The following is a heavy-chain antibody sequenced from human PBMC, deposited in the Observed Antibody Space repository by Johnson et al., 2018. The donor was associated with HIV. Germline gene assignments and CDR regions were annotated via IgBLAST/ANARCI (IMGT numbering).Heavy chain of an antibody. CDR1: GFNFSNYG. CDR3: AEEMTTAIGAFDI. D-gene: IGHD1-1*01. J-gene: IGHJ3*02. CDR2: IYCGGST. Sequence: QMLLVESGGGVGQPGRSLILSCAASGFNFSNYGLYWVRQAPGKGLECVTVIYCGGSTFYADSVNGRFTISRDNSKNTLFLQMNTLRAQDTAVYYCAEEMTTAIGAFDIWGQGTTVTVSS. V-gene: IGHV3-NL1*01.